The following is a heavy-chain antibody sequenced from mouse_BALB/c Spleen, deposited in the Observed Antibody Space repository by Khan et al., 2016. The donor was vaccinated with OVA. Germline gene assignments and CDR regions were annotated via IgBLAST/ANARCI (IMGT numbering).Heavy chain of an antibody. Sequence: VQLQESGPGPVQPSQSLSITCTVSGFSLNNYSVHWVRQSPGKGLEWLGVIWSAGSTDYNAAFISRLTISKDNSRSQVFFKMNSLQSNDTAIYYWARRGDDYGRGALFAYWGQGTLVTVSA. D-gene: IGHD2-4*01. J-gene: IGHJ3*01. CDR2: IWSAGST. CDR3: ARRGDDYGRGALFAY. V-gene: IGHV2-2*03. CDR1: GFSLNNYS.